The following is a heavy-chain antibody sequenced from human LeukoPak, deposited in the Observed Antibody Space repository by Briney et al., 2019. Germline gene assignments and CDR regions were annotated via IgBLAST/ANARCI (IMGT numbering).Heavy chain of an antibody. D-gene: IGHD2/OR15-2a*01. CDR3: ARREVETTFYYYYYMDV. CDR1: GGSISSYY. V-gene: IGHV4-34*01. J-gene: IGHJ6*03. Sequence: ASETLSLTCTVSGGSISSYYWSWIRQPPGKGLEWIGQIYHSGSTNYNPSLKSRVTISIDTSKNQFSLKLSSVTAADTAVYYCARREVETTFYYYYYMDVWGKGTTVTVSS. CDR2: IYHSGST.